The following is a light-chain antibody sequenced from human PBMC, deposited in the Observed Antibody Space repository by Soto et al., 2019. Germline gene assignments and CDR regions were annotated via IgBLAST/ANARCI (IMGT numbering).Light chain of an antibody. V-gene: IGKV1-9*01. CDR2: GAS. J-gene: IGKJ4*01. Sequence: IQLTQSPSSLSASVGDRVTITCRASQGVSIYLAWYQQKLGKAPKVLIYGASTLQAGVPSRFSGSGSGPDFTLSISSLQPEDSASYFCQQTDDFPLTFGGGTKVDIK. CDR3: QQTDDFPLT. CDR1: QGVSIY.